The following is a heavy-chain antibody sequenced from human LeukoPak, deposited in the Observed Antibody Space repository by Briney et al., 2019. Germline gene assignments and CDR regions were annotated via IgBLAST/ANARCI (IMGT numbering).Heavy chain of an antibody. V-gene: IGHV3-21*01. CDR2: ISSSSSYI. D-gene: IGHD2-15*01. CDR1: GFTFSSYS. CDR3: ARGYCSGGSCYQFDY. Sequence: GSLRLSCAASGFTFSSYSMNWVRQASGKGLEWVSSISSSSSYIYYADSVKGRFTISRDNAKNSLYLQMNSLRAEDTAVYYCARGYCSGGSCYQFDYWGQGTLVTVSS. J-gene: IGHJ4*02.